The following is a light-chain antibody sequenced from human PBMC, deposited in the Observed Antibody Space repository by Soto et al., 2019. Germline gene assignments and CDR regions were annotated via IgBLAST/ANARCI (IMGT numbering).Light chain of an antibody. V-gene: IGKV1-5*01. CDR2: DAS. J-gene: IGKJ1*01. CDR1: QSISKW. Sequence: DIQMTQSPSTLPASVGDRVSITCRASQSISKWLAWYQQKPGKPPKLLIYDASSLESGVPSRFSGSGSGTEFTLTISCLQPDDFATYYCQQYNSYSPRTFGQGTKVDIK. CDR3: QQYNSYSPRT.